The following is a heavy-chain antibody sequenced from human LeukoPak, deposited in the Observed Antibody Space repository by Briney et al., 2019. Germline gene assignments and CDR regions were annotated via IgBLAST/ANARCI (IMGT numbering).Heavy chain of an antibody. J-gene: IGHJ3*02. CDR3: AKLTTYYYDSSGYSPDAFDI. D-gene: IGHD3-22*01. V-gene: IGHV1-69*01. CDR2: XFGTA. Sequence: XFGTANYAQKFQGRVTITADESTSTAYMELSSLRSEDTAVYYCAKLTTYYYDSSGYSPDAFDIWGQGTMVTVSS.